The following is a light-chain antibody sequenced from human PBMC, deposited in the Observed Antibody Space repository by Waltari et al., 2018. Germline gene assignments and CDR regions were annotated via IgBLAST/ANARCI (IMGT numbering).Light chain of an antibody. CDR3: LQDYNYPRT. CDR1: QDIRND. V-gene: IGKV1-6*01. J-gene: IGKJ1*01. CDR2: AAS. Sequence: AIQMTQSPSSLSASVGDRVTITCRASQDIRNDLGWYQQKPGEAPKLLIYAASNLQSGVPSKFSGSGSGTDFTPTISSLQPEDFATYYCLQDYNYPRTFGQGTKVEIK.